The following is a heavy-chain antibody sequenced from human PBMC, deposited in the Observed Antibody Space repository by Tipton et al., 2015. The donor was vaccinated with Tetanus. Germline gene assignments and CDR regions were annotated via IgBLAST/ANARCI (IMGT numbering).Heavy chain of an antibody. Sequence: GLVKPSETLSLTCTVSGGSISSYYWSWIRQPPGKGLEWIGYIYYSGSTNYNPSLRSRVTISVDTSKNQFSLKLSSVTAADTAVYYCARIRQVGKPGPFFDYWGQGTLVTVSS. CDR2: IYYSGST. V-gene: IGHV4-59*01. CDR1: GGSISSYY. CDR3: ARIRQVGKPGPFFDY. D-gene: IGHD7-27*01. J-gene: IGHJ4*02.